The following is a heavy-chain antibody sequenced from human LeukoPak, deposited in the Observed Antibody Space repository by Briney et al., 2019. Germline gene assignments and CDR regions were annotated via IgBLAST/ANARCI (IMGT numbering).Heavy chain of an antibody. D-gene: IGHD1-26*01. CDR1: GFTFSSYG. CDR3: ARASGELPQSGASDI. Sequence: GRSLRLSCVASGFTFSSYGMHWVRQALDKGLEWVALISYDGSNKYYADSVKGRFTISRDNSKNTLYLQMNSLRAADTAVYYCARASGELPQSGASDIWGQGTMVTVSS. V-gene: IGHV3-30*03. J-gene: IGHJ3*02. CDR2: ISYDGSNK.